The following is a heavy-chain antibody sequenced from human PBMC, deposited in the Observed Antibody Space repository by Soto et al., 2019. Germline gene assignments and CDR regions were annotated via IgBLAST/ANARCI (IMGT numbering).Heavy chain of an antibody. CDR1: GFTFSTYS. V-gene: IGHV3-48*01. CDR2: ISSSSTI. D-gene: IGHD6-19*01. Sequence: EAQLVESGGDLVQPGGSLRLSCAASGFTFSTYSMNWVRQAPGKGLEWVSSISSSSTIYYADSVKGRFTISRDNAQNSLYLQMHSLRAEDTAVYYCARERGSGWTFDYWGQGTLVTVSS. J-gene: IGHJ4*02. CDR3: ARERGSGWTFDY.